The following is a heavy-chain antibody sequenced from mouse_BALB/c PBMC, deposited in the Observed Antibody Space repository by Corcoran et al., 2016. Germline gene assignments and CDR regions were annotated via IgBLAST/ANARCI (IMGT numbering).Heavy chain of an antibody. V-gene: IGHV14-3*02. CDR1: GFNIKDTY. CDR2: IDPANGNT. D-gene: IGHD2-10*02. CDR3: AGYVAY. J-gene: IGHJ3*01. Sequence: EVQLQQSGAELVKPGASVKLSCTASGFNIKDTYMHWVKQRPEQGLEWIGRIDPANGNTKYDPKFQDKATITADTSSNTAYLQLSSLTSEDTAVYYCAGYVAYWGQGTLVTVSA.